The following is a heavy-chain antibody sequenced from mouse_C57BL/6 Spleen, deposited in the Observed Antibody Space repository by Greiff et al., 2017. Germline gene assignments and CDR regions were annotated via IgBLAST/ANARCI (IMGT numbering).Heavy chain of an antibody. J-gene: IGHJ4*01. D-gene: IGHD2-1*01. V-gene: IGHV1-22*01. Sequence: EVQLQQSGPELVKPGASVKMSCKASGYTFTDYNMHWVKQSHGKSLEWIGYINPNNGGTSYNQKFKGKATLTVNKSSSTAYMELRSLTSEDSAVYYCAVDYGNPDYYAMDYWGQGTSVTVSS. CDR3: AVDYGNPDYYAMDY. CDR2: INPNNGGT. CDR1: GYTFTDYN.